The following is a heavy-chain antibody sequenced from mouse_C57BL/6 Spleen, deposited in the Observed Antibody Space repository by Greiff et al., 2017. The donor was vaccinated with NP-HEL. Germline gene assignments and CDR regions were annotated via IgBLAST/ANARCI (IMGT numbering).Heavy chain of an antibody. CDR2: IHPNSGST. CDR1: GYTFTSYW. CDR3: ASLITTVVEGDFDY. J-gene: IGHJ2*01. D-gene: IGHD1-1*01. Sequence: VQLQQPGAELVKPGASVKLSCKASGYTFTSYWMHWVKQRPGQGLEWIGMIHPNSGSTNYNEKFKSKATLTVDKSSSTAYMQLSSLTSEDSAVYYCASLITTVVEGDFDYWGQGTTLTVSS. V-gene: IGHV1-64*01.